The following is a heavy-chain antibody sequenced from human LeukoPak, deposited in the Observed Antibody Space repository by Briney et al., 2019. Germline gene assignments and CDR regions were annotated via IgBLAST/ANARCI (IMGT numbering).Heavy chain of an antibody. Sequence: PGGSLRLSCAASGFTVSSNYMSWVRQAPGKGLEWVSVIYSGGSTYYADSVKGRFTISRDNSKNTLYLQMNSLRAEDTAVYYCARVPNSGSYYFDYWGQATLVTVSS. V-gene: IGHV3-53*01. CDR2: IYSGGST. J-gene: IGHJ4*02. CDR3: ARVPNSGSYYFDY. CDR1: GFTVSSNY. D-gene: IGHD1-26*01.